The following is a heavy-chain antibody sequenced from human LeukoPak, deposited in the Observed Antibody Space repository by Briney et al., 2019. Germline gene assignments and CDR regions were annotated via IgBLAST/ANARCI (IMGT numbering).Heavy chain of an antibody. CDR3: ARGLGIAADY. Sequence: PSETLSLTCAVYGGSFSGYYWSWIRQPPGKGLEWIGEINHSGSTNYNPSLKSQVTISVDTSKNQFSLKLSSVTAADTAVYYCARGLGIAADYWGQGTLVTVSS. J-gene: IGHJ4*02. CDR1: GGSFSGYY. D-gene: IGHD6-25*01. CDR2: INHSGST. V-gene: IGHV4-34*01.